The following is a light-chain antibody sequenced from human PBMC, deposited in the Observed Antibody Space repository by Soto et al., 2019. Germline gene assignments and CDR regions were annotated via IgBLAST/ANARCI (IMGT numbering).Light chain of an antibody. J-gene: IGKJ1*01. CDR2: GAS. CDR1: QSVSSSY. CDR3: QQYGSSPQT. V-gene: IGKV3-20*01. Sequence: EIVSTQSPGTLSLSPGERATLSCRTSQSVSSSYLAWYQQKPGQAPRLLIYGASSRATGIPGRFSGSGSGTDFTLTISRLEPEDFAVYYCQQYGSSPQTFGQGTKVDIK.